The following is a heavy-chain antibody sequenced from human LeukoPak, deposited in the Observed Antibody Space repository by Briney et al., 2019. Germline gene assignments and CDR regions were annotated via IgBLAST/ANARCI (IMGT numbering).Heavy chain of an antibody. Sequence: PGGSLRLSCAASGFTFSSYAMSWVRQAPGKGREWVSAISGSGGSTYYADSVKGRFTISRDNSKNTLYLQMNSLRAEDTAVYYCAKDPSDIVVVVAATPFDYWGQGTLVTVSS. CDR1: GFTFSSYA. CDR3: AKDPSDIVVVVAATPFDY. J-gene: IGHJ4*02. CDR2: ISGSGGST. D-gene: IGHD2-15*01. V-gene: IGHV3-23*01.